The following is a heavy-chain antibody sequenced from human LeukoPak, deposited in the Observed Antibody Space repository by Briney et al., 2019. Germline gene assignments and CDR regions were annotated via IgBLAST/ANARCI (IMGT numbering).Heavy chain of an antibody. CDR3: ARVLTARSGGYDAFDF. V-gene: IGHV3-13*01. D-gene: IGHD6-25*01. CDR1: GFTFRNYD. CDR2: IGTAGGT. Sequence: GGSLRLSCAASGFTFRNYDMHWVRQATGKGLEWVSAIGTAGGTYYPGSVKDRFTISRENAKNSLYLQINSLRAGDTAVYYCARVLTARSGGYDAFDFWGQGTMVTVSS. J-gene: IGHJ3*01.